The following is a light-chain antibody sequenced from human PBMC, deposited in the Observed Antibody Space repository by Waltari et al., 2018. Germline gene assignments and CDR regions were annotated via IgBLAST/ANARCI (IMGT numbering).Light chain of an antibody. CDR3: QSYDSSLSGV. CDR2: GNS. CDR1: SSNIGAGYH. V-gene: IGLV1-40*01. Sequence: QSVLTQPPSVSGAPGQRVTISCTGSSSNIGAGYHVPWYQQLPGTAPKLLIYGNSNRPSGVPDRFSGSKSGTSASLAITGLQAEDEADYYCQSYDSSLSGVFGGGTKLTVL. J-gene: IGLJ2*01.